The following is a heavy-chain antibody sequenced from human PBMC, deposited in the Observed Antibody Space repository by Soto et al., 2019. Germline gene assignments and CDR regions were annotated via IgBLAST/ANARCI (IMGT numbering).Heavy chain of an antibody. Sequence: ASVKVSCKASGYTFTSYGISWVRQAPGQGLEWMGWISAYNGNTNYAQKLQGKVTITTDTSTSTAYMELSSLRSEDTAVYYCARDRSSWHHDAFDIWGQGTMVTVSS. CDR1: GYTFTSYG. V-gene: IGHV1-18*01. CDR3: ARDRSSWHHDAFDI. J-gene: IGHJ3*02. D-gene: IGHD6-13*01. CDR2: ISAYNGNT.